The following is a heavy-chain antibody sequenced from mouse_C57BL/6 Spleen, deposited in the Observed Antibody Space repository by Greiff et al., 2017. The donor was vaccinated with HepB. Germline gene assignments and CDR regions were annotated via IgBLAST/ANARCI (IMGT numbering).Heavy chain of an antibody. J-gene: IGHJ4*01. CDR2: ISDGGSYT. CDR1: GFTFSSYA. Sequence: EVQVVESGGGLVKPGGSLKLSCAASGFTFSSYAMSWVRQTPEKRLEWVATISDGGSYTYYPDNVKGRFTISRDNAKNNLYLQMSHLKSEDTAMYYCARDDYDYYYAMDYWGQGTSVTVSS. V-gene: IGHV5-4*01. D-gene: IGHD2-4*01. CDR3: ARDDYDYYYAMDY.